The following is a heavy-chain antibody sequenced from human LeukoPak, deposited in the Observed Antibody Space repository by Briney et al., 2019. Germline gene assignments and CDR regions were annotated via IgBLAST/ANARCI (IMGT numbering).Heavy chain of an antibody. D-gene: IGHD3-10*01. CDR1: GFTFDDYT. V-gene: IGHV3-43*01. J-gene: IGHJ6*02. CDR2: ISWDGGST. CDR3: AKDIVGYYGSGSSYGMDV. Sequence: GGSLRLSCAASGFTFDDYTMHWVRQAPGKGLEWVSLISWDGGSTYYAASVEGRFTISRDNSKNSLYLQMNSLRTEDTASYYCAKDIVGYYGSGSSYGMDVWGQGTTVTVSS.